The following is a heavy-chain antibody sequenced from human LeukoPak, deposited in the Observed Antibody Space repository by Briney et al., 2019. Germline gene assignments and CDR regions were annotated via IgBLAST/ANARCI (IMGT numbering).Heavy chain of an antibody. CDR3: ARDRWYYGSGSPNDY. Sequence: ASVKGSCKASGYTFTSYAMHWVRQAPGQRLEWMGWINAGNGNTKYSQKFQGRVTITRDTSASTAYMELSSLRSEDTAVYYCARDRWYYGSGSPNDYWGQGTLVTVSS. CDR1: GYTFTSYA. V-gene: IGHV1-3*01. D-gene: IGHD3-10*01. CDR2: INAGNGNT. J-gene: IGHJ4*02.